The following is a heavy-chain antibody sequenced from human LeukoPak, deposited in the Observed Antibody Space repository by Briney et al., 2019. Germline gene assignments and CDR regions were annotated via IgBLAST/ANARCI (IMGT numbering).Heavy chain of an antibody. CDR2: ISYDGSNK. J-gene: IGHJ4*02. V-gene: IGHV3-30*04. Sequence: PGGSLRLSCAASGFTFSSYAMHWVRQAPGKGLEWVAVISYDGSNKYYADSVKGRFTISRDNSKNTLYLQMNSLRAEDTAVYYCASWDPIDGSSWPYDYWGQGTLVTVSS. CDR3: ASWDPIDGSSWPYDY. D-gene: IGHD6-13*01. CDR1: GFTFSSYA.